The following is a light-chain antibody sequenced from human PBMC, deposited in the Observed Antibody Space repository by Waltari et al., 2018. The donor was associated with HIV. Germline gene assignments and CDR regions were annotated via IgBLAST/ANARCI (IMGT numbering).Light chain of an antibody. J-gene: IGKJ1*01. CDR1: QGISNN. CDR3: QQYNTYPQT. Sequence: DLQMTQSSSPQYASVGDRVTITCRGRQGISNNLAWQQQKPGKAPKSLIYAASRLQPGIPSNFSRSGSGTDFTFTISSLQPEDFATNYCQQYNTYPQTFRQVTKVEIK. V-gene: IGKV1-16*02. CDR2: AAS.